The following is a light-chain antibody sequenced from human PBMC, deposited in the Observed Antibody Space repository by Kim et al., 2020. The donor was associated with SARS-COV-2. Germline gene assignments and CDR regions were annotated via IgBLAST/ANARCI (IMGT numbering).Light chain of an antibody. V-gene: IGKV3-20*01. J-gene: IGKJ5*01. CDR3: KKDGSTPPGVT. Sequence: EIVLTQSPGTLSLSPGERATLSCRASQSISSSYLACYQQNPGQAPRLLVYGASSRATGVPDSFSGSGSGGDFTLTISRLEPEDFTVYYCKKDGSTPPGVTFGHGTRLEIK. CDR2: GAS. CDR1: QSISSSY.